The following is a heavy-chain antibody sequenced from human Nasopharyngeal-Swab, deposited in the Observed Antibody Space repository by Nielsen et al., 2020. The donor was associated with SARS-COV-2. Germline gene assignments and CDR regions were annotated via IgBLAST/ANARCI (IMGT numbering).Heavy chain of an antibody. Sequence: GGSLRLSCAASGFTFSSYAMNWVRQAPGKGLEWVSAISGSGGSTYYADSMKGRFTISRDNSKNTLYLQMNSLGAGDTAVYYCARANTYYFQSGGSSHFDYWGQGTLVTVSS. CDR3: ARANTYYFQSGGSSHFDY. CDR1: GFTFSSYA. D-gene: IGHD3-22*01. CDR2: ISGSGGST. J-gene: IGHJ4*02. V-gene: IGHV3-23*01.